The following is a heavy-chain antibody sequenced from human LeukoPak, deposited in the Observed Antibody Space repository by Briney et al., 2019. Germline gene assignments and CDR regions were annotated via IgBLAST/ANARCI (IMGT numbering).Heavy chain of an antibody. CDR2: THSTGTN. Sequence: SETLSLTCTVSGGSMSPYYWGWIRQHPGKGLEWIGYTHSTGTNNYRPALKGRLSMAIDTSKNQFSLNLTGVTTADTAVYYCARGTDSHDVLTEYVSLNNWFDPWGQGALVTVSS. D-gene: IGHD3-9*01. CDR3: ARGTDSHDVLTEYVSLNNWFDP. J-gene: IGHJ5*02. CDR1: GGSMSPYY. V-gene: IGHV4-59*01.